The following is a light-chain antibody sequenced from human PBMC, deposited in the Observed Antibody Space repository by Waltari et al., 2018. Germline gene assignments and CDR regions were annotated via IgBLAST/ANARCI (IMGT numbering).Light chain of an antibody. CDR1: TGDIGSYNY. CDR3: SSYTSGASVDV. CDR2: DVD. J-gene: IGLJ1*01. Sequence: QSVLTQPASVSGSPGQPITITCTGTTGDIGSYNYVSWYQQYPGEAPKLIVYDVDNRPPGISDRFSGSKSGNTASLTISGLQTEDEADYYCSSYTSGASVDVFGTGTRVTVL. V-gene: IGLV2-14*01.